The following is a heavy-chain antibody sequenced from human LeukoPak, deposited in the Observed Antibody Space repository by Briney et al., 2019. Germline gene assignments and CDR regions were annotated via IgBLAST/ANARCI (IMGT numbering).Heavy chain of an antibody. CDR2: INHSGST. CDR3: ASSSGWSVDY. CDR1: GGSFSGYY. Sequence: SETLSLTCAVYGGSFSGYYWSWIRQPPGKGLEWIREINHSGSTNYNPSLKSRVTISVDTSKNQFSLKLSSVTAADTAVYYCASSSGWSVDYWGQGTLVTVSS. J-gene: IGHJ4*02. V-gene: IGHV4-34*01. D-gene: IGHD6-19*01.